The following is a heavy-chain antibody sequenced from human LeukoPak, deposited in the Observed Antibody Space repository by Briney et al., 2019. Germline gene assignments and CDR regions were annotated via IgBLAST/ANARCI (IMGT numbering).Heavy chain of an antibody. V-gene: IGHV1-69*13. D-gene: IGHD1-26*01. J-gene: IGHJ6*02. CDR3: ARKWELLRETYYYGMDV. CDR2: IIPIFGTA. Sequence: ASVKVSCKASGGSFSSHAISWVRQAPGQGLEWMGGIIPIFGTANYAEKFQGRVTITADDSTSTAYMELGSLRSEDTAVYYCARKWELLRETYYYGMDVWGQGTTVTVSS. CDR1: GGSFSSHA.